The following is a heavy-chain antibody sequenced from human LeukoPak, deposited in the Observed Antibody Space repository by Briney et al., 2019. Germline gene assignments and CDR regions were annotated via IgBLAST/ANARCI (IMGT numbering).Heavy chain of an antibody. J-gene: IGHJ4*02. CDR2: ISAGGVSLFSGSGSAT. CDR3: AKMSGVVWFGELRLPFDY. V-gene: IGHV3-23*01. CDR1: GFTFSNYA. Sequence: GGSLRLSCAASGFTFSNYAMIWVRQAPGKGLQWVSVISAGGVSLFSGSGSATYYADSVEGRFTISRDNSKNTLYLQMNSLRADDTAVYYCAKMSGVVWFGELRLPFDYWGQGTLVTVSS. D-gene: IGHD3-10*01.